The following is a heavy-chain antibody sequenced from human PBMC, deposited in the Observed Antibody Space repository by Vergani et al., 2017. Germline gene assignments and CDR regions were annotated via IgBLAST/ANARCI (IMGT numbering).Heavy chain of an antibody. D-gene: IGHD2-21*01. Sequence: EVMLVQSGAEVKKPGESLKISCKYSESSFISNEIAWVRQMSGKGLQWMGNINPIDSKIAYSPSFQGQAIMSLDKSITTAYLQWRSLKASDTAIYYCTRQVRCGDGACLHFDHWGQGTQVTVSS. V-gene: IGHV5-51*01. CDR3: TRQVRCGDGACLHFDH. CDR2: INPIDSKI. J-gene: IGHJ4*02. CDR1: ESSFISNE.